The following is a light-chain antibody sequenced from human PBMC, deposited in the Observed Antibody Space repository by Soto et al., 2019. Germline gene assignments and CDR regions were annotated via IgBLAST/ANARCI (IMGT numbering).Light chain of an antibody. CDR3: CSFAGSSFWV. V-gene: IGLV2-11*01. J-gene: IGLJ3*02. Sequence: QSALTQPRSVSGSPGQSVTISCTGTSSDVGGYNYVSWYQQHPGKAPKLMIYDVRKRPSGVPDRFSGAKSGNTASLTISGLQAVDEADYYCCSFAGSSFWVFGGGTKLTVL. CDR1: SSDVGGYNY. CDR2: DVR.